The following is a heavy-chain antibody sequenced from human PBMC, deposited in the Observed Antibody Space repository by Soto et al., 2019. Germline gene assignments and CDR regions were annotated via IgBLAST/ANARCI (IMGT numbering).Heavy chain of an antibody. Sequence: GSLRLSCSASGFTFSFYDMHWVRQAPGKGLEYVSFISSNGGSTYHAGSVKGRFTIFRDNSMNTLYLQMNSLTAEDTAVYYCVRVGCSSTSCYSFDSWGLGTQVTVSS. CDR2: ISSNGGST. J-gene: IGHJ4*02. CDR3: VRVGCSSTSCYSFDS. D-gene: IGHD2-2*02. CDR1: GFTFSFYD. V-gene: IGHV3-64D*06.